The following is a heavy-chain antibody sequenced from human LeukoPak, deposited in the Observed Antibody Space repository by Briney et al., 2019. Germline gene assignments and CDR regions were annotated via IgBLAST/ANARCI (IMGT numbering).Heavy chain of an antibody. Sequence: SETLSLTCTVSGGSFSSSSYYWAWIRQPPGKGLEWIGSIYYSGSTYHNPSLKSRVTISVDTSKNQFSLRLSSVTAADTAVYYCARAPYYYDSSGYYKAFDIWGQGTMVTVSS. CDR2: IYYSGST. D-gene: IGHD3-22*01. CDR1: GGSFSSSSYY. CDR3: ARAPYYYDSSGYYKAFDI. V-gene: IGHV4-39*01. J-gene: IGHJ3*02.